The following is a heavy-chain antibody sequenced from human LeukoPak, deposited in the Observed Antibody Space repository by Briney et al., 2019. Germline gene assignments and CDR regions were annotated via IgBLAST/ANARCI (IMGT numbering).Heavy chain of an antibody. CDR1: GYTFTSYV. CDR3: ARGPYCSGGTCYSQYFDY. J-gene: IGHJ4*02. CDR2: INAYNGNT. D-gene: IGHD2-15*01. V-gene: IGHV1-18*01. Sequence: ASVKVSCKPSGYTFTSYVISWVRQAPGQGLEWMGWINAYNGNTNYAQKLQGRVTMTTDTSTNTAYMELRSLRSDDTAVYYCARGPYCSGGTCYSQYFDYWGQGTLVTVSS.